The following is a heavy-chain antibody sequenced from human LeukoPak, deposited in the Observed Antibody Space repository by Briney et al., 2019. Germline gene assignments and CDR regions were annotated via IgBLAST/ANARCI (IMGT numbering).Heavy chain of an antibody. Sequence: PSETLSLTCAVYGGSFSGYYWSWIRQPPGKGLEWIGEINHSGSTNYNPSLKSRVTISVDTSKNQFSLKLSSVTAADTAVYYCARAPFYDFWSGYYGGGTNFDYWGQGTLVTVSS. D-gene: IGHD3-3*01. V-gene: IGHV4-34*01. CDR1: GGSFSGYY. CDR3: ARAPFYDFWSGYYGGGTNFDY. CDR2: INHSGST. J-gene: IGHJ4*02.